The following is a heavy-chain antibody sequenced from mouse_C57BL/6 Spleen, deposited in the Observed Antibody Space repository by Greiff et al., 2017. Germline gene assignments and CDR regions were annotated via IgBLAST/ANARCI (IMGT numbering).Heavy chain of an antibody. V-gene: IGHV3-5*01. CDR3: ARGSSLYAMDY. Sequence: EVKLQESGPGLVKPSQTVFLTCTVTGISITTGNYRWSWIRQFPGNKLEWIGYIYYSGTITYNPSLTSRTTITRDTPKNQFFLEMNSLTAEDTATYYCARGSSLYAMDYWGQGTSVTVSS. CDR2: IYYSGTI. J-gene: IGHJ4*01. CDR1: GISITTGNYR. D-gene: IGHD1-1*01.